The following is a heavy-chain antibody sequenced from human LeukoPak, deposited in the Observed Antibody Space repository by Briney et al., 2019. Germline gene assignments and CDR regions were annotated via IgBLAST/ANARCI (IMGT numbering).Heavy chain of an antibody. D-gene: IGHD3-22*01. Sequence: ASVKVSCKASGYTFTGYYMHWVRQAPGQGLEWMGWINPNSGGTNYAQKFQGRVTMTRDTSISTAYMELSRLRSDDTAVYYCARDHSRISGYYDSSGYDYWGQGTLVTVSS. V-gene: IGHV1-2*02. CDR1: GYTFTGYY. J-gene: IGHJ4*02. CDR2: INPNSGGT. CDR3: ARDHSRISGYYDSSGYDY.